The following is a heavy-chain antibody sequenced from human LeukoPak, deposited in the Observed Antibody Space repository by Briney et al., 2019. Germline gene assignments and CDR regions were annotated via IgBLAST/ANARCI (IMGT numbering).Heavy chain of an antibody. CDR2: IIPNSGGT. CDR1: GYTFTGYY. J-gene: IGHJ6*02. Sequence: ASVKVSCKASGYTFTGYYMHWVRQAPGQGLEWMGWIIPNSGGTNYAQKFQGRVTMTMDTSISTAYMELSRLRSDDTAVYYCAREDCSSTSCYGYGMDVWGQGTTVTV. D-gene: IGHD2-2*01. V-gene: IGHV1-2*02. CDR3: AREDCSSTSCYGYGMDV.